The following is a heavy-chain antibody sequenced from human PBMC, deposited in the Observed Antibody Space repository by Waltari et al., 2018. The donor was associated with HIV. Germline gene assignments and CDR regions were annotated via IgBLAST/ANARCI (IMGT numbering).Heavy chain of an antibody. J-gene: IGHJ6*02. CDR2: INHSGST. V-gene: IGHV4-34*01. D-gene: IGHD3-22*01. CDR3: ARGVILYYYGIDV. CDR1: GGSFSGYY. Sequence: QVQLQQWGAGLLKPSETLSLTCAVYGGSFSGYYWSWIRQPPGKGLEWIGEINHSGSTNYNPSLKSLVTISVDTSKNQFSRKLSSVTAADTAVYYCARGVILYYYGIDVWGQGTTVTVSS.